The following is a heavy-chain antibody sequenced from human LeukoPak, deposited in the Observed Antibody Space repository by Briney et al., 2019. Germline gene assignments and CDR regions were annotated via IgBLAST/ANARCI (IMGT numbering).Heavy chain of an antibody. J-gene: IGHJ5*02. V-gene: IGHV4-4*07. CDR1: GGSISTYY. CDR2: IYISGTT. Sequence: KPSETLSLTYTVSGGSISTYYWTWIRQPAGKGLEWIGHIYISGTTNYSPSLKSRVTMSVDTSKNQFSLKLSSVTAADTAVYYCARERTSCTNGVCRTPRWFDPWGQGILVTVSS. CDR3: ARERTSCTNGVCRTPRWFDP. D-gene: IGHD2-8*01.